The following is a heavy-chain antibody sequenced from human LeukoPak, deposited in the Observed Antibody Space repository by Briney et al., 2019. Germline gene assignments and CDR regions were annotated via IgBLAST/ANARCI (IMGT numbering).Heavy chain of an antibody. D-gene: IGHD3-3*01. Sequence: GASVKVSCKASGYTFTSYDINWVRQATGQGLEWMGWMNPNSGNTGYAQKFQGRVTITRNTSISTAYMELSSLRSEDTAVYYCARGLIYDFWSGFTFDAFDIWGQGTMVTVSS. CDR2: MNPNSGNT. CDR3: ARGLIYDFWSGFTFDAFDI. V-gene: IGHV1-8*03. J-gene: IGHJ3*02. CDR1: GYTFTSYD.